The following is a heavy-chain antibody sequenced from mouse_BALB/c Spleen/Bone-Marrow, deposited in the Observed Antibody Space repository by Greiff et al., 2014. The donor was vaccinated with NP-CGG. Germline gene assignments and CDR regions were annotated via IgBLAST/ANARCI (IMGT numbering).Heavy chain of an antibody. CDR2: IDPRSGGT. V-gene: IGHV1-54*03. Sequence: VKLMESGAELVRPGTSVKVSCKASGYAFTNYLIEWVKQRPGQGLEWIGVIDPRSGGTDYNEKFKGKAPLTADKSSSTAYMQPNSLTSGDSAVYFCARGGITTVVPYSMDYWGQGTSVTVSS. CDR1: GYAFTNYL. CDR3: ARGGITTVVPYSMDY. D-gene: IGHD1-1*01. J-gene: IGHJ4*01.